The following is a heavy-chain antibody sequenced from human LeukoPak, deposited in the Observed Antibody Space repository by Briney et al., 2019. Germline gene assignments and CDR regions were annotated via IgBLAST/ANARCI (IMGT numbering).Heavy chain of an antibody. D-gene: IGHD2-21*01. CDR3: ARLYCGVGICYSYFMDV. CDR1: GFTFSDYW. CDR2: IKQDGSDR. J-gene: IGHJ6*03. V-gene: IGHV3-7*01. Sequence: GGSLRLSCTASGFTFSDYWMIWVRQVLGKGLQWVADIKQDGSDRFYLDSVKGRFTISRDNAKNSVYLQMDSLRAEDTAVYYCARLYCGVGICYSYFMDVWGKGTTVTVSS.